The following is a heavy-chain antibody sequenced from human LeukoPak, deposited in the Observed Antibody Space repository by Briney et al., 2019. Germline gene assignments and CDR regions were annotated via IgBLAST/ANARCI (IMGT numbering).Heavy chain of an antibody. CDR2: IISSGSIT. CDR1: GFTFSSYE. D-gene: IGHD3-9*01. V-gene: IGHV3-48*03. J-gene: IGHJ3*02. CDR3: ARDRQSYDILTGHYHADAFDI. Sequence: GGSLRLSCAASGFTFSSYETNWVRQAPGKGLEWVSYIISSGSITYYADSVRGRFTISRDNAKNSLYLQMNSLRAEDTAVYYCARDRQSYDILTGHYHADAFDIWGQGTMVTVSS.